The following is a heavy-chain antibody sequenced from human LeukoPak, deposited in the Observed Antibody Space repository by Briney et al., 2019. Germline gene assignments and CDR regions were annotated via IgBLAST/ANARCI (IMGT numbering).Heavy chain of an antibody. CDR3: ERDRIAARPEQDYYYGMDV. V-gene: IGHV4-59*12. CDR2: IYYVGSI. D-gene: IGHD6-6*01. J-gene: IGHJ6*02. CDR1: GGSISSYY. Sequence: SETLSLTCTVPGGSISSYYWSWIRQPPGKGLEWIGYIYYVGSITYNPSPKSRVPISGDKSKNQLPRKLSAVTAADTAVYYWERDRIAARPEQDYYYGMDVWGQGTTVTVSS.